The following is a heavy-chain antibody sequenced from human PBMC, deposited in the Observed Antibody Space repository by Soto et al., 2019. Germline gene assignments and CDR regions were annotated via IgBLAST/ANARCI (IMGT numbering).Heavy chain of an antibody. CDR2: IKQDGSEK. CDR3: ARVSLYYYDSSGTLYYYYGMDV. Sequence: GGSLRLYCAASGFTFSSYWMSWVRQAPGKGLEWVANIKQDGSEKYYVDSVKGRFTISRDNAKNSLYLQMNSLRAEDTAVYYCARVSLYYYDSSGTLYYYYGMDVWGQGTTVTVSS. D-gene: IGHD3-22*01. CDR1: GFTFSSYW. V-gene: IGHV3-7*01. J-gene: IGHJ6*02.